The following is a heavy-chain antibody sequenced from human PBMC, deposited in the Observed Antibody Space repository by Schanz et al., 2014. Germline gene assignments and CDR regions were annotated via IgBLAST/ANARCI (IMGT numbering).Heavy chain of an antibody. D-gene: IGHD6-13*01. J-gene: IGHJ4*02. CDR1: GFTFSIYA. CDR3: AKSQGSSFDS. Sequence: EVQLAESGGGLVQPGGSLRLSCSASGFTFSIYAMHWVRQAPGKGLEYVSAISHDGYSTYYADSVKGRFTISRDNSKNTLYLQMSSLRAEDTAVYYCAKSQGSSFDSWGQGTLVTVSS. V-gene: IGHV3-64D*06. CDR2: ISHDGYST.